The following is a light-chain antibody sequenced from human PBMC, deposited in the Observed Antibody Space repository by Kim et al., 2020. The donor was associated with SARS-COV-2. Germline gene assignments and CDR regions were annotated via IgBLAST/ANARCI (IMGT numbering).Light chain of an antibody. CDR1: RRYFWGYYL. CDR2: EVS. J-gene: IGLJ2*01. Sequence: QAINLSCPQTRRYFWGYYLVSWYQQHPGKAPKLMIYEVSKRPSGVSNRFSGSKSGNTASLTISGLQAEDGADYYCCSYAGSSTFVVFGGGTQLTVL. CDR3: CSYAGSSTFVV. V-gene: IGLV2-23*02.